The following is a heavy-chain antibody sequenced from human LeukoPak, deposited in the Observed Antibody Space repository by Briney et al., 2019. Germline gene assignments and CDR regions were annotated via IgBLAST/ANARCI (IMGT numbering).Heavy chain of an antibody. CDR3: ARNFGTSYNS. D-gene: IGHD2-2*01. V-gene: IGHV3-53*01. J-gene: IGHJ4*02. Sequence: GGSLRLSCAASGFTVSSYYMGWVRQAPDKGLEWVSVIYSGGTTYYADSAKGRLTISRDISKNTVFLKMNSRRAEDTAVYYCARNFGTSYNSWGQGILVTVSS. CDR1: GFTVSSYY. CDR2: IYSGGTT.